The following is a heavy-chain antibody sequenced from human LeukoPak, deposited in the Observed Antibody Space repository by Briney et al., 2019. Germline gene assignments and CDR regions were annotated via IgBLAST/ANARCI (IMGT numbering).Heavy chain of an antibody. Sequence: SETLSLTCAVYGGSFSGYYWSWICQPPGKGLEWIGEINHSGSTNYNPFLKSRVTISVDTSKSQFSLKLSSVTAADTAVYYCARWSSSYYYYYGMDVWGQGTTVTVSS. CDR2: INHSGST. CDR3: ARWSSSYYYYYGMDV. CDR1: GGSFSGYY. J-gene: IGHJ6*02. V-gene: IGHV4-34*01. D-gene: IGHD3-3*01.